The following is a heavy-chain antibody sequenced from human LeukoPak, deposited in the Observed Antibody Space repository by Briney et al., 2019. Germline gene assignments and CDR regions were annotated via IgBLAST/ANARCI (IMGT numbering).Heavy chain of an antibody. CDR1: GFTFSSYW. CDR2: IKQDGSEI. D-gene: IGHD3-16*01. V-gene: IGHV3-7*05. CDR3: ARWGGGFDY. J-gene: IGHJ4*02. Sequence: GDSLRLSCAASGFTFSSYWMSWVRQAPGKGLEWVAKIKQDGSEIYYVDSVKGRFTISRDNAKNSLYLQMNTLRAEDTAVYYCARWGGGFDYWGQGTLVTVSS.